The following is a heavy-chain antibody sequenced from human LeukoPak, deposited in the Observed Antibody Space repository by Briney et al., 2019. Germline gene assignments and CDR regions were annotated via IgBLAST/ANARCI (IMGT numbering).Heavy chain of an antibody. J-gene: IGHJ5*02. CDR3: ARVNPNYIVVVVAATHNWFDP. CDR1: GYTFTGYY. V-gene: IGHV1-18*04. CDR2: ISAYNGNT. D-gene: IGHD2-15*01. Sequence: ASAKVSCKASGYTFTGYYMHWVRQAPGQGLEWMGWISAYNGNTNYAQKLQGRVTMTTDTSTSTAYMELRSLRSDDTAVYYCARVNPNYIVVVVAATHNWFDPWGQGTLVTVSS.